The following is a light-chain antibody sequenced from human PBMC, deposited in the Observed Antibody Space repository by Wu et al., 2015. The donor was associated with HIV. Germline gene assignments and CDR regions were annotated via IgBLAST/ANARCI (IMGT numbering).Light chain of an antibody. V-gene: IGKV1-5*03. CDR2: KTS. CDR3: HQYESRHRT. Sequence: DIQMTQSPSTLSARVGDRVTITCRASQNINMWLAWHQQKPGRAPRRLIYKTSSLDGWVPSRFSGSGSGTEFNLTINSLQPDDFATYYCHQYESRHRTFGQGTKVEV. J-gene: IGKJ1*01. CDR1: QNINMW.